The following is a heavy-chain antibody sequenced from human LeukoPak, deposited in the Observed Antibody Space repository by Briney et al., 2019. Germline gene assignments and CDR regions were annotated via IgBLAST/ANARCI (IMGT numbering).Heavy chain of an antibody. CDR3: ARGAHWGNYFDY. D-gene: IGHD3-16*01. CDR1: GGSISSGGYY. Sequence: SETLSLTCTVSGGSISSGGYYWSCIRQPPGKGLEWIGYIYHSGSTNYNPSLKSRVTLSVDTSKNQFSLKLSSVTAADTAVYYCARGAHWGNYFDYWGQGTLVTVSS. J-gene: IGHJ4*02. CDR2: IYHSGST. V-gene: IGHV4-61*08.